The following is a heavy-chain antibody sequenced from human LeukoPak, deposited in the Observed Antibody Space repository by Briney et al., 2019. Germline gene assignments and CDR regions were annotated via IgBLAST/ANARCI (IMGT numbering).Heavy chain of an antibody. CDR3: ARGSGYSGSYEFDY. Sequence: SETLSLTCTVSGGSNSSYYWSWIRQPAGKGLEWIGRIYTSGSTNYNPSLKSRVTMSVDTSKNQFSLKLSSVTAADTAVYYCARGSGYSGSYEFDYWGQGTLVTVSS. CDR1: GGSNSSYY. J-gene: IGHJ4*02. D-gene: IGHD1-26*01. V-gene: IGHV4-4*07. CDR2: IYTSGST.